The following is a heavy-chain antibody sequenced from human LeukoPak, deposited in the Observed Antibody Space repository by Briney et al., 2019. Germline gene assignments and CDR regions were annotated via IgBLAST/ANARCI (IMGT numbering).Heavy chain of an antibody. CDR3: ARVEASGYDYGAFDY. CDR2: IKQDGSEK. V-gene: IGHV3-7*01. CDR1: GFTFNRYW. J-gene: IGHJ4*02. D-gene: IGHD5-12*01. Sequence: PGGSLRLSCAASGFTFNRYWMSWVRQAPGKGLEGVANIKQDGSEKYYVDSVKGRFTISRDNAKNSLYLQMNSLRAEDTAVYYCARVEASGYDYGAFDYWGQGTLVTVSS.